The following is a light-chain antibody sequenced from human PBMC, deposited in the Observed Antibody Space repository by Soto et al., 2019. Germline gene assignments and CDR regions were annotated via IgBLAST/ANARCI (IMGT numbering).Light chain of an antibody. CDR3: QQRGNWPRT. J-gene: IGKJ4*01. CDR1: QSVSRS. CDR2: DAS. V-gene: IGKV3-11*01. Sequence: EIVLTQSPATLSLSPGERATLSCRASQSVSRSLAWYQQKAGQAPSPLIYDASSRATRIPARFSGSGSGTDFTLAISSLEPDDFAVYYCQQRGNWPRTFGGGTKVEIK.